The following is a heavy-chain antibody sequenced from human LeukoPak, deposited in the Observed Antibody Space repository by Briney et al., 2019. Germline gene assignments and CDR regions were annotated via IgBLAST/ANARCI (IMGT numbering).Heavy chain of an antibody. V-gene: IGHV1-18*01. CDR3: ALYCTNGVCYTGGYAFDI. D-gene: IGHD2-8*01. Sequence: ASVKVSCKASGYTFTTYGLSWVRQAPGQGLEWLGWISTYDDNIKYAQSLQGRLTLTIDTSTSTAYMELSSLRSEDTAVYYCALYCTNGVCYTGGYAFDIWGQGTMVTVSS. J-gene: IGHJ3*02. CDR1: GYTFTTYG. CDR2: ISTYDDNI.